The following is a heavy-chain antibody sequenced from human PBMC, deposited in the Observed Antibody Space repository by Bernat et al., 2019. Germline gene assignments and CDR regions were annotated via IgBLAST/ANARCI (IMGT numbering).Heavy chain of an antibody. J-gene: IGHJ4*02. Sequence: QVQLVESGGGLVKPGGSLRLSCAASGFTFSSYGMHWVRQAPGKGLEWVAVISYDGSNKYYADSVKGRFTISRDNSKNTLYLQMNSLRAEDTAVYYCAKEHLDYGSGSYFGFWGQGTLVTVSS. V-gene: IGHV3-30*18. CDR1: GFTFSSYG. D-gene: IGHD3-10*01. CDR2: ISYDGSNK. CDR3: AKEHLDYGSGSYFGF.